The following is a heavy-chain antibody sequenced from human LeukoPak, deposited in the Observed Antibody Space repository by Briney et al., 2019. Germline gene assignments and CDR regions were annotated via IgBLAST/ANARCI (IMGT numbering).Heavy chain of an antibody. V-gene: IGHV4-30-4*08. CDR1: GGSISSGDYY. J-gene: IGHJ5*02. Sequence: SETLSLTCTVSGGSISSGDYYWSWIRQPPGKGLEWIGYIYYSGSTYYNPSLKSRVIISVDTSKNQFSLKLSSVTAADTAVYYCARAPTTVTTAWFDPWGQGTLVTVSS. CDR3: ARAPTTVTTAWFDP. CDR2: IYYSGST. D-gene: IGHD4-17*01.